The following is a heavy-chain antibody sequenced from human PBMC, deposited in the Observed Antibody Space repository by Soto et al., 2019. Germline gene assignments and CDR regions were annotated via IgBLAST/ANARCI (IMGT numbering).Heavy chain of an antibody. CDR2: ISGSGGST. J-gene: IGHJ4*02. CDR1: GFAVSSYA. CDR3: AKDLQFASTFDY. V-gene: IGHV3-23*01. Sequence: GGSLRLSCAASGFAVSSYAMSWVRQAPGKGLEWVSAISGSGGSTYYADSVKGRFTISRDNSKNTLYLQMNSLRAEDTAVYYCAKDLQFASTFDYWGQGTLVTVSS. D-gene: IGHD4-4*01.